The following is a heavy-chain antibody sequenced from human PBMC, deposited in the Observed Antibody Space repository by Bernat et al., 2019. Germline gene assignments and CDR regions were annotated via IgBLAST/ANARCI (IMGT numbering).Heavy chain of an antibody. J-gene: IGHJ3*02. CDR1: GFTFSSYW. V-gene: IGHV3-74*01. CDR3: ARSYVASELLWFREVDAFDI. Sequence: EVQLVESGGGLVQPGGSLRLSCAASGFTFSSYWMHWVRQAPGKGLVWVSRINSDGSSTSYADSVKGRFTISRDNAKNTLYLQMNSLRAEDTAVYYCARSYVASELLWFREVDAFDIWGQGTMVTVAS. D-gene: IGHD3-10*01. CDR2: INSDGSST.